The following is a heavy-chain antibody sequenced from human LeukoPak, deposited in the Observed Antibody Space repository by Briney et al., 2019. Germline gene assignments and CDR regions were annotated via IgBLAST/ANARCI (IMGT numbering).Heavy chain of an antibody. V-gene: IGHV3-23*01. CDR2: ISGSGGST. CDR3: AKDYGWLVPGYYFDC. Sequence: GGSLRLSCAASGFTFSSYEMNWVRQAPGKGLEWVSAISGSGGSTYYADSVKGRFTISRDNSKNTLYLQMNSLRAEDTAVYYCAKDYGWLVPGYYFDCWGQGTLVTVSS. CDR1: GFTFSSYE. J-gene: IGHJ4*02. D-gene: IGHD6-19*01.